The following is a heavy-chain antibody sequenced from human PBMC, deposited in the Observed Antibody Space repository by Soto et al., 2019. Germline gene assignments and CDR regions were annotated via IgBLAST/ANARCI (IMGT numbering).Heavy chain of an antibody. CDR1: GYTFTNYY. J-gene: IGHJ4*02. D-gene: IGHD4-17*01. V-gene: IGHV1-46*01. CDR2: INPNSGST. Sequence: QVQLVQSGAEVRKPGASVKVSCKATGYTFTNYYMHWVRHAPGQGLEWMGIINPNSGSTSYAQKFRGGVPVARATITSTVYMELRILRSEDTAVYYCARSDYGSGLDYWGQGTLVTVSS. CDR3: ARSDYGSGLDY.